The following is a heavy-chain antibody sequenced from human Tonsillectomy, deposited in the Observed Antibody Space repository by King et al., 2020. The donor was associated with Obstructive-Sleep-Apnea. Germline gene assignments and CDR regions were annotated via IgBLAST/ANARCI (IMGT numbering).Heavy chain of an antibody. D-gene: IGHD1-26*01. V-gene: IGHV3-23*04. CDR3: VKGEEALRILGARWAPPSKPLDY. CDR2: ISGSGGST. CDR1: GFTFSSYA. J-gene: IGHJ4*02. Sequence: VQLVXXGGGXVQPGGSLRLSCVVSGFTFSSYAMSWVRQAPGKGLEWVSGISGSGGSTYYADSVKGRFTISRDNPQNTLYLQMNSLGAEDTALYYCVKGEEALRILGARWAPPSKPLDYWGQGTLVSVSS.